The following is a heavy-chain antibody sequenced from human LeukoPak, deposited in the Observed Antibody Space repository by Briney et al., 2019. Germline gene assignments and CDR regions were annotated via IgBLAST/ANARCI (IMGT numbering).Heavy chain of an antibody. Sequence: GASVKVSCKASGYTFTSYDINWVRQATGQGLEWMGWMNPNSGNTGYAQKFQGRVSMTRNTSISTAYMELSSLRSEDTAVYYCARERCSGGSCSLPYNWFDPWGQGTLVTVSS. J-gene: IGHJ5*02. CDR3: ARERCSGGSCSLPYNWFDP. CDR2: MNPNSGNT. D-gene: IGHD2-15*01. CDR1: GYTFTSYD. V-gene: IGHV1-8*01.